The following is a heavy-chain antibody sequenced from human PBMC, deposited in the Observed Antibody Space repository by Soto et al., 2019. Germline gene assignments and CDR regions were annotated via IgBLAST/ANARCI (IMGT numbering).Heavy chain of an antibody. J-gene: IGHJ4*02. CDR1: GGSISSSSYY. Sequence: QLQLQESGPGLVKPSETLSLTCTVSGGSISSSSYYWGWIRQPPGKGLEWIGSIFYGGSTYYNPSLKSRVTISVDTSKNQFSLRLSSVTAADTAVYYCASITAMVPHLDYWGQGTLVTVSS. CDR3: ASITAMVPHLDY. CDR2: IFYGGST. V-gene: IGHV4-39*01. D-gene: IGHD5-18*01.